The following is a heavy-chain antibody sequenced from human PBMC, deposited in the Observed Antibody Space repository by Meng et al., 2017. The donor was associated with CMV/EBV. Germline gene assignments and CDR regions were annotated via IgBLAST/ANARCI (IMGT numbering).Heavy chain of an antibody. V-gene: IGHV4-30-4*08. Sequence: QGQLQESGPGLWKPSTTLSRTCTVSGGSISSGDYYWSWIRQPPGKGLEWIGYIYYSGSTYYNPSLKSRVTISVDTSKNQFSLKLSSVTAADTAVYYCARVGRTSCYDYWGQGTLVTVSS. CDR1: GGSISSGDYY. D-gene: IGHD2-2*01. CDR3: ARVGRTSCYDY. CDR2: IYYSGST. J-gene: IGHJ4*02.